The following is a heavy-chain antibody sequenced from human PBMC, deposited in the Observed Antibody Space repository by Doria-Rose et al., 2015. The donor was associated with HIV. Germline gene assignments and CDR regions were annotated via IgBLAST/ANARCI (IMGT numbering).Heavy chain of an antibody. D-gene: IGHD1-1*01. J-gene: IGHJ6*02. CDR2: INHSGST. Sequence: QVQLQQWDAGLVKPSETLSLTCAVFGGSFSGYYWSWIRQPPGKGLEWIGEINHSGSTNYKTSIKSRVTISVDTSRTLFSLKLSSVTAADTAVYYCARGLLRGGWSDVDYYYGMDVWGQGTTVTVSS. V-gene: IGHV4-34*01. CDR3: ARGLLRGGWSDVDYYYGMDV. CDR1: GGSFSGYY.